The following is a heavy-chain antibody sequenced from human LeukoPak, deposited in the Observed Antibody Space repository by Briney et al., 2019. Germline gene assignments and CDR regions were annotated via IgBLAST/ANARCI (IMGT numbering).Heavy chain of an antibody. CDR2: ISGSGGST. J-gene: IGHJ4*02. CDR3: AKSVVGDSSGYFDY. V-gene: IGHV3-23*01. CDR1: GFTFSSYW. Sequence: GRSLRLSCAASGFTFSSYWMHWVRQAPGKGLEWVSAISGSGGSTYYADSVKGRFTISRDNSKNTLYLQMNSLRAEDTAVYYCAKSVVGDSSGYFDYWGQGTLVTVSS. D-gene: IGHD6-19*01.